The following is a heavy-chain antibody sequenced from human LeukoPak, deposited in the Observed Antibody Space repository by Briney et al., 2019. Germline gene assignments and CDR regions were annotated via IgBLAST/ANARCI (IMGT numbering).Heavy chain of an antibody. CDR2: ITISSTYI. CDR1: GFTFSSYS. CDR3: AREEAYCAGDCSPA. Sequence: GGSLRLSCAGSGFTFSSYSMIWVRQAPGKGLEWVSSITISSTYIYYADSVKGRFTISRDNARNSLYLQMNSLRAEDTGVYYCAREEAYCAGDCSPAWGQGTLVTFSS. J-gene: IGHJ5*02. D-gene: IGHD2-21*02. V-gene: IGHV3-21*01.